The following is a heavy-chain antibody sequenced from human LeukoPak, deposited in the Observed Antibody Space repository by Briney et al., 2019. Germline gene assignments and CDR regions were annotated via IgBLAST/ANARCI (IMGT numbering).Heavy chain of an antibody. J-gene: IGHJ2*01. Sequence: GGSLRLSCAASGFTSSSYGMHWVRQAPGKGLEWVAFIRYDGSNKYYADSVKGRFTISRDNSKNTLYLQMNSLRAEDTAVYYCAKDKRETVTTPVYWYFDLWGRGTLVTVSS. CDR1: GFTSSSYG. CDR3: AKDKRETVTTPVYWYFDL. V-gene: IGHV3-30*02. D-gene: IGHD4-17*01. CDR2: IRYDGSNK.